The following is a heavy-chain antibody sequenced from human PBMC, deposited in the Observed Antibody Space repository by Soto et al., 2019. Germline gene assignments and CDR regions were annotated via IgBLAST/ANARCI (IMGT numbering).Heavy chain of an antibody. Sequence: SETLSLTCTVSGGSISSYYWGWIRQPPGKGLEWIGCIHYSGSTNYNHSLRSRVTISVDTPKNQFSLKVNSMIAADTAIYYCARGGVAARKGRWFDPWGQGTLVTVSS. J-gene: IGHJ5*02. CDR2: IHYSGST. V-gene: IGHV4-59*01. D-gene: IGHD6-25*01. CDR1: GGSISSYY. CDR3: ARGGVAARKGRWFDP.